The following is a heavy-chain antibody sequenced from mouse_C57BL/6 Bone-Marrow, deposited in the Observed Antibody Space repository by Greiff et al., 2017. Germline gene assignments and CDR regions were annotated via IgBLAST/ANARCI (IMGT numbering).Heavy chain of an antibody. D-gene: IGHD4-1*01. CDR1: GYTFTDYE. CDR2: IDPETGGT. J-gene: IGHJ3*01. V-gene: IGHV1-15*01. CDR3: TDWDVWFAY. Sequence: QVQLQQSGAELVRPGASVTLSCKASGYTFTDYEMHWVKQTPVHGLEWIGAIDPETGGTAYNQKFKGKAILTVDKSSSTAYMELRSLTSEDSAVYYCTDWDVWFAYWGQGTLVTVSA.